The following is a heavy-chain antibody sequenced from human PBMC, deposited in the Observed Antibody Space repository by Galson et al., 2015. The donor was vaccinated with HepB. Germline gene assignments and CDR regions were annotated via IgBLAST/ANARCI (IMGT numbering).Heavy chain of an antibody. D-gene: IGHD3-10*01. V-gene: IGHV3-23*01. Sequence: SLRLSCAASGFTFSSYAMNWVRQAPGKGLEWVSAIGSSGGSTYYADSVKGRFTMSRDNSKNMLYLQMNSLRADDTAVYYCAKYYYDSGSLWDAFHIWGQGTMVTVSS. CDR2: IGSSGGST. J-gene: IGHJ3*02. CDR3: AKYYYDSGSLWDAFHI. CDR1: GFTFSSYA.